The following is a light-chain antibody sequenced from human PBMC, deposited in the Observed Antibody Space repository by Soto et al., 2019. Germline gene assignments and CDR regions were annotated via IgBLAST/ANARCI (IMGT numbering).Light chain of an antibody. V-gene: IGKV1-39*01. CDR3: QQGYTSRWT. CDR1: QDIRSY. Sequence: DIQMTQSPSSLSASVGDRVTITCWAGQDIRSYLNWYQQKPGKAPQLLIYATSFLQIGVPSRFSASGSGTDFSLVITDLQLEDSATYYCQQGYTSRWTSGQGTKVEI. CDR2: ATS. J-gene: IGKJ1*01.